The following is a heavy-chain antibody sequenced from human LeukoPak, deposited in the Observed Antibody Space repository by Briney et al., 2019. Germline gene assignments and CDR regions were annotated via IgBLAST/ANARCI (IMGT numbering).Heavy chain of an antibody. CDR1: GGTFSSYA. CDR3: AXXREEKGKIVVVPADLSDYYYGMDV. J-gene: IGHJ6*02. D-gene: IGHD2-2*01. CDR2: XXXXXXXX. Sequence: GASVKVSCKASGGTFSSYAISWVRQAPGQGLEWXXXXXXXXXXXXXXQKFQGRVTITADESTSTAYMELSSLRSEDTAVYYCAXXREEKGKIVVVPADLSDYYYGMDVWGQGTTVTVSS. V-gene: IGHV1-69*13.